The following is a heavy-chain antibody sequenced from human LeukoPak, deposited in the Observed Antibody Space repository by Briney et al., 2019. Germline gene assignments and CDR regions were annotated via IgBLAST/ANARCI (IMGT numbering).Heavy chain of an antibody. J-gene: IGHJ4*02. CDR3: ARERLGPTGGE. V-gene: IGHV3-66*01. Sequence: GGSLRLSCAVSGFSVNNHYISWVRQAPGKGLEWVSVIYSGGSTYYADSVKGRFTISRDTSKNTVYLQMYSLRAEDTAVYYCARERLGPTGGEWGQGTLVTVSS. CDR2: IYSGGST. CDR1: GFSVNNHY. D-gene: IGHD1-26*01.